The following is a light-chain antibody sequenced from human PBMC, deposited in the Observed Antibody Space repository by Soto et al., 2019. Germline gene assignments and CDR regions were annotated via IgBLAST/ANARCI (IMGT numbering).Light chain of an antibody. J-gene: IGKJ5*01. CDR3: QQCGSSST. CDR2: GAS. Sequence: EIVLTQSPGTLSLSPGERATLSCRASQSVPRSYLAWYQQKPGQAPRLLIYGASSRATGIPDRFSGSGSGTDFTLTISRLEPEDFAVYYCQQCGSSSTFCQGTRLEIK. V-gene: IGKV3-20*01. CDR1: QSVPRSY.